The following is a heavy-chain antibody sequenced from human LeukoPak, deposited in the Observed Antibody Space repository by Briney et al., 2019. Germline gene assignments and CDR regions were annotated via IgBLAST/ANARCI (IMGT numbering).Heavy chain of an antibody. D-gene: IGHD3-3*01. J-gene: IGHJ4*02. CDR1: GYSFTSYW. V-gene: IGHV5-51*01. CDR2: IYPRDSDT. CDR3: ARLNDFWSGYLKYSFDY. Sequence: GESLKISCKGSGYSFTSYWIGWVRQMPGKGLELMGIIYPRDSDTRYSPSFQGQVTISADKSITTTYLQWSGLKASDTDMYYCARLNDFWSGYLKYSFDYWGQGTLVTVSS.